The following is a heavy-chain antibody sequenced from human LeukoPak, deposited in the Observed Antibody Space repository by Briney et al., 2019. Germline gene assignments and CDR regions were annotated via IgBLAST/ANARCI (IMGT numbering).Heavy chain of an antibody. Sequence: SETLSLTCAVYGGSFSGYYWSWIRQPPGKGLEWIGEINHSGSTNYNPSLKSRVTISVDTSKDQFSLKLSSVTAADTAVYYCARGVELPYYFDYWGQGTLVTVSS. J-gene: IGHJ4*02. CDR1: GGSFSGYY. D-gene: IGHD5-24*01. CDR3: ARGVELPYYFDY. CDR2: INHSGST. V-gene: IGHV4-34*01.